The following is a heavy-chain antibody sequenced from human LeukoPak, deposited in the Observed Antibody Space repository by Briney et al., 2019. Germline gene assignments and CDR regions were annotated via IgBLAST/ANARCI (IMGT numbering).Heavy chain of an antibody. CDR1: GGSISSYY. CDR3: ARDEGFSVYYYMDV. J-gene: IGHJ6*03. CDR2: IYTSGST. Sequence: SETLSLTCTVSGGSISSYYWSWIRQPAGKGLEWIGRIYTSGSTNYNPSLKSRVTMSVDTSKNQFSLKLSSVTAADTAVYYCARDEGFSVYYYMDVWGKGTTVTASS. V-gene: IGHV4-4*07.